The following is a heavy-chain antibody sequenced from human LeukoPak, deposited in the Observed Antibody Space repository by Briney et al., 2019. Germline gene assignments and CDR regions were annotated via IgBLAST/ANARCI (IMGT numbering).Heavy chain of an antibody. Sequence: ASVKVSCKASEYTFTGYYMHWVRQAPGQGLEWMGWINPNSGGTNYAQKFQGRVTMTRDTSISTAYMELSRLRSDDTAVYYCARDILTGYYHDAFDIWGQGTMVTVSS. D-gene: IGHD3-9*01. V-gene: IGHV1-2*02. CDR2: INPNSGGT. CDR3: ARDILTGYYHDAFDI. J-gene: IGHJ3*02. CDR1: EYTFTGYY.